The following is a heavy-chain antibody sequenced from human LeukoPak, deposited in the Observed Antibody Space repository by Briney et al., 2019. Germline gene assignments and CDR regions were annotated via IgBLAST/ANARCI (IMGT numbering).Heavy chain of an antibody. CDR1: GDSISSHYW. V-gene: IGHV4-4*02. Sequence: SETLSLTCAVSGDSISSHYWWSWVRPPPGKGLQWIGEIYHDGSTNYKPSLKSRVILSVDKSKNQFSLNLRSVTAADTAIYYCATCSGGSGGPCYFAYDIWGQGTMVTVSS. CDR2: IYHDGST. D-gene: IGHD2-15*01. CDR3: ATCSGGSGGPCYFAYDI. J-gene: IGHJ3*02.